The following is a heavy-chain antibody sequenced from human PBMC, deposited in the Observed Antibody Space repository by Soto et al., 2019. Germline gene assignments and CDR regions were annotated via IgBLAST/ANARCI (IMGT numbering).Heavy chain of an antibody. V-gene: IGHV3-30*18. Sequence: GGSLRLSCAASGFTFSSYGMHWVRQAPGKGLEWVAVISYDGSNKYYADSVKGRFTISRDNSKNTLYLQMNSPRAEDTAVYYCAKGPRVSYLLTKWYGMDVWGQGTTVTVSS. D-gene: IGHD1-26*01. CDR1: GFTFSSYG. J-gene: IGHJ6*02. CDR2: ISYDGSNK. CDR3: AKGPRVSYLLTKWYGMDV.